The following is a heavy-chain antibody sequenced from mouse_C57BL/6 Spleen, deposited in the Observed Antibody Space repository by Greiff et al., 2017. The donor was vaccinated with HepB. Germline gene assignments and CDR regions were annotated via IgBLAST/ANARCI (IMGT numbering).Heavy chain of an antibody. CDR3: ARPTGGY. V-gene: IGHV1-39*01. CDR2: INPNYGTT. J-gene: IGHJ2*01. CDR1: GFNIKNTY. Sequence: VQLQQSVAELVRPGASVKLSCTASGFNIKNTYMHWVKQSNGKSLEWIGVINPNYGTTSYNQKFKGKATLTVDQSSSTAYMQLNSLTSEDSAVYYCARPTGGYWGQGTTLTVSS.